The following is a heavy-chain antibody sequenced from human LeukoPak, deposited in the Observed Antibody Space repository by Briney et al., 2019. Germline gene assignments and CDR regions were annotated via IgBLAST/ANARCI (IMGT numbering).Heavy chain of an antibody. J-gene: IGHJ3*02. V-gene: IGHV3-66*02. CDR3: ARVGGTAMVVDAFDI. CDR1: GFTVSSNY. D-gene: IGHD5-18*01. Sequence: GGSLRLSCAASGFTVSSNYMSWVRQAPGKGLEWVSVIYSGGSTYYADSVKGRFTVSRDSSKNTLYLQMNSLRAEDTAVYYCARVGGTAMVVDAFDIWGQGTMVTVSS. CDR2: IYSGGST.